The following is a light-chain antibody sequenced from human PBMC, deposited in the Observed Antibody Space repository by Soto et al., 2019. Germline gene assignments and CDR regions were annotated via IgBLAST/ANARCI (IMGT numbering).Light chain of an antibody. CDR3: QQVNRMPPT. V-gene: IGKV1-39*01. J-gene: IGKJ1*01. CDR2: ATS. Sequence: DTQMTQSPSSLPASVGDRVTITCRASQTVAKSLNWYQQKPGKAPDLLIYATSHLHSEVPSRFSGSGSGTDFTLTINSLQPEDFATYYCQQVNRMPPTFGQGTKVDIK. CDR1: QTVAKS.